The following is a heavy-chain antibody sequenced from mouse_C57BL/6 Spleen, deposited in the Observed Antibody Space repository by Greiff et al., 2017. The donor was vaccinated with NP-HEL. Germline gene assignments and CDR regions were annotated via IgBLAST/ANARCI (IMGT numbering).Heavy chain of an antibody. D-gene: IGHD1-1*01. V-gene: IGHV1-55*01. CDR3: AREGYYGSSPYYFDD. Sequence: QVQLQQPGAELVKPGASVKMSCKASGYTFTSYWITWVKQRPGQGLEWIGDIYPGSGSTNYNEKFKSKATLTVDTSSSTAYMQLSSLTSEDSAVYYCAREGYYGSSPYYFDDWGQGTTLTVSS. CDR2: IYPGSGST. J-gene: IGHJ2*01. CDR1: GYTFTSYW.